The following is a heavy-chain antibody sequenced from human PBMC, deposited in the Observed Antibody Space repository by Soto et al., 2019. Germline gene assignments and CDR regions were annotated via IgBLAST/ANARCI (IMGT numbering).Heavy chain of an antibody. CDR3: ARVSYRWQLVDY. CDR2: IYYSGST. D-gene: IGHD3-16*02. CDR1: GGSISSGVYY. Sequence: SETLSLTCTVSGGSISSGVYYWSWIRQHPGKGLEWIGYIYYSGSTYYNPSLKSRVTISVDTSKNQFSLKLSSVTAADTAVYYCARVSYRWQLVDYWGQGTLVTVS. V-gene: IGHV4-31*03. J-gene: IGHJ4*02.